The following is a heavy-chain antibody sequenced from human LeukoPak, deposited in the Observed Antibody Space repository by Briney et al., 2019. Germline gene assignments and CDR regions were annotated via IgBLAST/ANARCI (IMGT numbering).Heavy chain of an antibody. Sequence: SETLSLTCAVSGDSISSSTYFWGWIRQTPGKGLEWIGSIPYSGSASYNPSLKRRFIISIDTSKNQLSLEVRSVTAADTAVYYCARPARDGNYYYWGQGNLVTVSS. D-gene: IGHD1-26*01. CDR2: IPYSGSA. J-gene: IGHJ4*02. V-gene: IGHV4-39*01. CDR3: ARPARDGNYYY. CDR1: GDSISSSTYF.